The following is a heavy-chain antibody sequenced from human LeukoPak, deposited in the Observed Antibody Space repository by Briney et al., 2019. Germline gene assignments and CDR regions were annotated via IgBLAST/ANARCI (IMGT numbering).Heavy chain of an antibody. V-gene: IGHV3-53*01. CDR1: GFSLSTYT. CDR3: TRIKYSTSWSGDY. CDR2: MLGGGTP. Sequence: GGSLRLSCAASGFSLSTYTVNWVRQAPGKGLEWVSAMLGGGTPYYADSVKGRFTISKDNSKNTLYLQMNSLRADDTAIYYCTRIKYSTSWSGDYWGQGALVTVSS. D-gene: IGHD6-13*01. J-gene: IGHJ4*02.